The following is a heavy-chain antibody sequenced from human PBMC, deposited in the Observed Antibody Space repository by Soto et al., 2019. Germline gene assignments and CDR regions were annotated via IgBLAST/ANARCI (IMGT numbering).Heavy chain of an antibody. CDR3: ARDIAARPYYYYGMDV. Sequence: SKTMSLTCSVYGGSFSGYYWSWIRQPPGKGLEWIGEINHSGSTNYNPSLKSRVTISVDTSKNQFSLKLSSVTAADTAVYYRARDIAARPYYYYGMDVLGHGTTF. V-gene: IGHV4-34*01. J-gene: IGHJ6*02. CDR1: GGSFSGYY. CDR2: INHSGST. D-gene: IGHD6-6*01.